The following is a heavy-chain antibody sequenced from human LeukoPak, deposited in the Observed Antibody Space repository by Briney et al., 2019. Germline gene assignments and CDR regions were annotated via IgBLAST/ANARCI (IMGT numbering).Heavy chain of an antibody. CDR2: ISSSSTTI. D-gene: IGHD1-1*01. Sequence: PGGSLRLSCAASGFTFSSYAMSWVRQGPGKGLEWVSYISSSSTTIYYADSVQGRFTISRDNAKNSLYLQMSALRDEDTAVYYCVRDAWPFGTYWGQGTLVTVSP. CDR3: VRDAWPFGTY. CDR1: GFTFSSYA. V-gene: IGHV3-48*02. J-gene: IGHJ4*02.